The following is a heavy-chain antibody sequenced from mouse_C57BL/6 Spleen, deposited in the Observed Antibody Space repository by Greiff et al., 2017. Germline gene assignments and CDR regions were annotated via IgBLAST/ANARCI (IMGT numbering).Heavy chain of an antibody. V-gene: IGHV1-82*01. CDR1: GYAFSSSW. Sequence: QVQLQQSGPELVKPGASVKISCKASGYAFSSSWMNWVKQRPGKGLEWIGRIYPGDGDTNYNGKFKGKATLTADKSSSTAYMQRSSLTSEDSAVYFCARRHYDYDWFAYWGQGTLVTVSA. D-gene: IGHD2-4*01. CDR3: ARRHYDYDWFAY. CDR2: IYPGDGDT. J-gene: IGHJ3*01.